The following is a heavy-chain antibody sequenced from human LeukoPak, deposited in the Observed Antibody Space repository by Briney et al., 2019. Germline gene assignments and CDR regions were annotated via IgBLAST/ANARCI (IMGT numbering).Heavy chain of an antibody. CDR1: GGSISSYY. CDR3: VWSGYSYVFDY. V-gene: IGHV4-59*08. J-gene: IGHJ4*02. D-gene: IGHD5-18*01. Sequence: PSETLSLTCTVSGGSISSYYWSWIRQPPGKGLEWIGYIYYSGSTNYNPSLKSRVTISVDTSKNQFSLKLSSVTAADTAVYYCVWSGYSYVFDYWGQGTLVTVSS. CDR2: IYYSGST.